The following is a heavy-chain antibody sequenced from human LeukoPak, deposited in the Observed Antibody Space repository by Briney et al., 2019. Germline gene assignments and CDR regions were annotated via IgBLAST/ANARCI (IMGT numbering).Heavy chain of an antibody. V-gene: IGHV3-7*01. CDR1: GFTFSSYW. CDR3: ARDLYCSSTSCYIYYYYYGMDV. CDR2: IKQDGSEK. J-gene: IGHJ6*02. D-gene: IGHD2-2*02. Sequence: GGSLRLSCAASGFTFSSYWMSWVRQAPGKWLEWVANIKQDGSEKYYVDSVKGRFTISRDNAKNSLYLQMNSLRAEDTAVYYCARDLYCSSTSCYIYYYYYGMDVWGQGTTVTVSS.